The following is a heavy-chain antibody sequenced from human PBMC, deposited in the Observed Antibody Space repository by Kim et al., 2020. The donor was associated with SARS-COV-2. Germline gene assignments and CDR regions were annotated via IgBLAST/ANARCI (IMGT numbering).Heavy chain of an antibody. CDR2: ISSSSSYI. CDR3: AREVAGTGTVDY. D-gene: IGHD6-19*01. Sequence: GGSLRLSCAASGFTFSSYSMNWVRQAPGKGLEWVSSISSSSSYIYYADSVKGRFNISRDNAKNSLYLQMNSLRAEDTAVYYCAREVAGTGTVDYWGQGTLVTVSS. V-gene: IGHV3-21*01. CDR1: GFTFSSYS. J-gene: IGHJ4*02.